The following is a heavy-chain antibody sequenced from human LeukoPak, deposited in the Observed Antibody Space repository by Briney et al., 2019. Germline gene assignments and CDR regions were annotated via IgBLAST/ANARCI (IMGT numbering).Heavy chain of an antibody. CDR3: AKDQGSGYYSSEYFQH. Sequence: PGGSLRLSCAASGFTFSSYAMSWVRQAPGKGLEWVSAISGSGGSTYYADSVKGRFTISRDNSKNTLYLQMNSLRAEDTAVYYCAKDQGSGYYSSEYFQHWGQGTLVTVSS. V-gene: IGHV3-23*01. D-gene: IGHD3-22*01. J-gene: IGHJ1*01. CDR2: ISGSGGST. CDR1: GFTFSSYA.